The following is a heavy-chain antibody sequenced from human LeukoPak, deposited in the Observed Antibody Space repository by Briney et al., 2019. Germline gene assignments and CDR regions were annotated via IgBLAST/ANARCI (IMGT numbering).Heavy chain of an antibody. CDR3: AKVSGIVVVPAAIIDY. Sequence: HPGGSLTLSCAASGFTFSSYAMSWVRQAPGKGLEWVSAISGSGGSTYYADSVKGRFTISRDNSKNTLYLQMNSLRAEDTAVYYCAKVSGIVVVPAAIIDYWGQGTLVTVSS. D-gene: IGHD2-2*02. CDR2: ISGSGGST. J-gene: IGHJ4*02. V-gene: IGHV3-23*01. CDR1: GFTFSSYA.